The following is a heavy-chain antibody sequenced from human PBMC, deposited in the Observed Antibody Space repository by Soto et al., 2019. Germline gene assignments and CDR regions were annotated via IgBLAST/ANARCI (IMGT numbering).Heavy chain of an antibody. Sequence: QVQLVQSGGEVKKPGASVKVSCKTSGYSFTTYGISWVRQAPGQGLEWMGWISAYNGNTNYAQKPPGRGTMTKGTSTSTAYMELRSLRSDDTAVYYCAREGPAPYYYYGMDVWGQGSTVTVSS. V-gene: IGHV1-18*01. CDR1: GYSFTTYG. CDR2: ISAYNGNT. CDR3: AREGPAPYYYYGMDV. J-gene: IGHJ6*02.